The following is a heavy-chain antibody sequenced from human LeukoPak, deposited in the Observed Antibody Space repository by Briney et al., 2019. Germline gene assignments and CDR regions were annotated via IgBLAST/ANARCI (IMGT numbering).Heavy chain of an antibody. J-gene: IGHJ4*02. CDR3: ARDRNWNLPDC. CDR2: IYYSGNT. V-gene: IGHV4-39*07. CDR1: GGSISSSSYY. D-gene: IGHD1-20*01. Sequence: SETLSLTCTVSGGSISSSSYYWGWIRQPPGEGLEWIGSIYYSGNTYYNPSLKSRVTMSVDTSKNQFSLKLSSVTAADTAVYYCARDRNWNLPDCWGQGTLVTVSS.